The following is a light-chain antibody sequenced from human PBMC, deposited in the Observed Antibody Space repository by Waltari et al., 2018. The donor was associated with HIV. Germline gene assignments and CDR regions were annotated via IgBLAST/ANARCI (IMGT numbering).Light chain of an antibody. Sequence: QPVVPQETSLTVSPGGSVPLTCGSITGAVTSGHYPYWFPQKPGQAPRALIFDTSNKPSWTPARFSGSLLGGKAALTLSGAQPEDEAEYYCLLSFSGVRAFGGGTKLTVL. J-gene: IGLJ2*01. V-gene: IGLV7-46*01. CDR1: TGAVTSGHY. CDR3: LLSFSGVRA. CDR2: DTS.